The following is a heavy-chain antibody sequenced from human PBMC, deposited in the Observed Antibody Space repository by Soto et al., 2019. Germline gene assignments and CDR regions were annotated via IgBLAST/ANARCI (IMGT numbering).Heavy chain of an antibody. V-gene: IGHV3-7*03. CDR2: IKQDGSEK. CDR3: ETEGYCSSNSCYNDKKDGTYGMNV. J-gene: IGHJ6*02. D-gene: IGHD2-2*02. CDR1: GFTFSSYW. Sequence: GVSLRLSCAASGFTFSSYWMSWVRQAPGKGLEWVANIKQDGSEKYYVDSVKGRFTISRDNAKNSLYLQMNSLRAEDTAVYYCETEGYCSSNSCYNDKKDGTYGMNVWVQGTTVTVSS.